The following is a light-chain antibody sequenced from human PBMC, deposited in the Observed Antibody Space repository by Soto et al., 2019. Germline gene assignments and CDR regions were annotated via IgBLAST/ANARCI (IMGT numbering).Light chain of an antibody. CDR2: EVI. J-gene: IGLJ2*01. Sequence: QSALTQPPSASGSPGQSVTISCTGTSSDVGGAYNYVSWYQQHPGKAPKLMIYEVIHRPSGVSNRFSGSKSGNTASLNISGLQAEDEADYYCSSWTSSSTLLFGGGTKLTVL. V-gene: IGLV2-14*01. CDR1: SSDVGGAYNY. CDR3: SSWTSSSTLL.